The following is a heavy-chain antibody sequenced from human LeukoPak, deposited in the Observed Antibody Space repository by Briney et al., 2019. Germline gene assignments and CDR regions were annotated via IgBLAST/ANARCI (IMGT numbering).Heavy chain of an antibody. D-gene: IGHD4-17*01. CDR2: IYYSGST. V-gene: IGHV4-31*03. Sequence: SETLSLTCTVSGGSISSGGYYWSWIRQHPGKGLEWIGYIYYSGSTYYNPSLKSRVTIPVDTSKNQFSLKLSSVTAADTAVYYCARDYGDYVGAFDIWGQGTMVTVSS. J-gene: IGHJ3*02. CDR3: ARDYGDYVGAFDI. CDR1: GGSISSGGYY.